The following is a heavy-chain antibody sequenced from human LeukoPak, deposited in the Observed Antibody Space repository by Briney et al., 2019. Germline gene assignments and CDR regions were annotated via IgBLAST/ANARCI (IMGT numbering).Heavy chain of an antibody. CDR2: NYHSGST. CDR1: GGSISSGSYY. CDR3: AREAHYDFWSGYSYYYYYMDV. D-gene: IGHD3-3*01. Sequence: SQTLSLTCTVSGGSISSGSYYWSWIRQPPGKGLEWIGYNYHSGSTYYNPSLKSRVTISVDRSKNQFSLKLSSVTAADTAVYYCAREAHYDFWSGYSYYYYYMDVWGKGTTVTVSS. J-gene: IGHJ6*03. V-gene: IGHV4-30-2*01.